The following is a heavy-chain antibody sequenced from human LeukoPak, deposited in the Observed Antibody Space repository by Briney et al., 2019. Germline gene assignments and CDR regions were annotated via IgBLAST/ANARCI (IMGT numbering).Heavy chain of an antibody. J-gene: IGHJ4*02. D-gene: IGHD6-13*01. CDR3: ARISSSSWLYYFDY. V-gene: IGHV3-7*01. Sequence: GGSLRLSCAASGFTFSSYWMSWVRQAPGKGLEWVANIKEDGSEKYYVDSVKGRSTISRDNAKNSLYLQMNSLRAEDTAVYYCARISSSSWLYYFDYWGQGTLVTVSS. CDR1: GFTFSSYW. CDR2: IKEDGSEK.